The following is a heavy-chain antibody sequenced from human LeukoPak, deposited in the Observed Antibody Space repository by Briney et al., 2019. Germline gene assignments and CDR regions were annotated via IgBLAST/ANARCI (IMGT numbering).Heavy chain of an antibody. Sequence: GGSLRLSCAASGFTFSSYGMHWVRQAPGKGLEWVAFIRYDGSNKYYADSVKGRFTISRDNSKNTLYLQMNSLRAEDTAVYYCAKADTRFLEWSRVGYYYYYYYMDVWGKGTTVTVSS. CDR2: IRYDGSNK. J-gene: IGHJ6*03. D-gene: IGHD3-3*01. CDR3: AKADTRFLEWSRVGYYYYYYYMDV. V-gene: IGHV3-30*02. CDR1: GFTFSSYG.